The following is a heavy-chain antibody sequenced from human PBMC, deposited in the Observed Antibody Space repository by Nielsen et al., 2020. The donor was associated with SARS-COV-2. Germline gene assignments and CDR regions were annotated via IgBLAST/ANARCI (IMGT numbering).Heavy chain of an antibody. Sequence: GESLKISCAASGFTFSSYWMSWVRQAPGKGLEWVANIKQDGSEKYYVDSVKGRFTISRDNAKNSLYLQMNSLRAEDTAVYYCARWRYYDSSGYYYAEFDYWGQGTLVTVSS. J-gene: IGHJ4*02. D-gene: IGHD3-22*01. CDR1: GFTFSSYW. CDR2: IKQDGSEK. V-gene: IGHV3-7*01. CDR3: ARWRYYDSSGYYYAEFDY.